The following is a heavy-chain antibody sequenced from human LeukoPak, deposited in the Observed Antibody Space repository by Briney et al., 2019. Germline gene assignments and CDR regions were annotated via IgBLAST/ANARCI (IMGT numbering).Heavy chain of an antibody. CDR1: GFTFSSYW. D-gene: IGHD2-2*01. J-gene: IGHJ6*03. V-gene: IGHV3-23*01. Sequence: GGSLRLSCAASGFTFSSYWMSWVRQAPGKGLEWVSAISGSGGSTYYADSVKGRFTISRDNSKNTLYLQMNSLRAEDTAVYYCAKDRCSSTSCYPAMDYYYYYYMDVWGKGTTVTVSS. CDR3: AKDRCSSTSCYPAMDYYYYYYMDV. CDR2: ISGSGGST.